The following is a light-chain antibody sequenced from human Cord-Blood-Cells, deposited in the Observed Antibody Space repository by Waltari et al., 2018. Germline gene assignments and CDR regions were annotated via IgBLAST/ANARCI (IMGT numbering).Light chain of an antibody. CDR3: SSYAGSNNFV. V-gene: IGLV2-8*01. Sequence: QSALTQPPSASGSPGQSVTISRTGTSSQVGGYNYVSWYQQHPGKAPKLMIYEVSKRPSGVPDRFSGSKSGNTASLTVSGLQAEDEADYYCSSYAGSNNFVFGTGTKVTVL. CDR1: SSQVGGYNY. CDR2: EVS. J-gene: IGLJ1*01.